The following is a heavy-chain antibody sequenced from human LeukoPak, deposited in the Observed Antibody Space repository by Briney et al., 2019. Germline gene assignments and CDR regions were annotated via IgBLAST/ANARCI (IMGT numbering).Heavy chain of an antibody. CDR3: AREGVVGAYGHFDY. CDR2: INHSGST. J-gene: IGHJ4*02. V-gene: IGHV4-34*01. CDR1: GGSFSGYY. Sequence: PSETLSLTCAVYGGSFSGYYWSWIRQPPGKGMEWIGEINHSGSTNYNPSLKSRVTISVDTSKNQFSLKLSSVTAADTAVYYCAREGVVGAYGHFDYWGQGTLVTVSS. D-gene: IGHD2-15*01.